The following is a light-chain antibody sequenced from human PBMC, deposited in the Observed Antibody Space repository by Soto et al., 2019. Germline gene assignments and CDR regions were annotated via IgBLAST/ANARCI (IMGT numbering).Light chain of an antibody. V-gene: IGKV3-20*01. CDR2: GAS. Sequence: EIVLTQSPGTLSLSPGERATLSCRASQSVRSSFLAWYQQKPGQAPRLLIYGASSRATGIPDRVSGSGSGTDFTLTISRLEPEDCAVYYCQQYGSSPNTFGQGTKLEIK. J-gene: IGKJ2*01. CDR1: QSVRSSF. CDR3: QQYGSSPNT.